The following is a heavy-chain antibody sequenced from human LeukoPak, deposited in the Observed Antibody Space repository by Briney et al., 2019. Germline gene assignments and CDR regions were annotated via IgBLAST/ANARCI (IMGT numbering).Heavy chain of an antibody. J-gene: IGHJ4*02. CDR1: GFTFSSYT. CDR2: ITTGDGNT. D-gene: IGHD7-27*01. Sequence: GGSLRLSCAASGFTFSSYTMSWVRQAPGKGLEWVSTITTGDGNTYYADSVKGRFTVSRDNSKNTLFLQMNSLRAEDTAVYYCAKDGGLWVSAHWGDSWGRGTLVAVSS. CDR3: AKDGGLWVSAHWGDS. V-gene: IGHV3-23*01.